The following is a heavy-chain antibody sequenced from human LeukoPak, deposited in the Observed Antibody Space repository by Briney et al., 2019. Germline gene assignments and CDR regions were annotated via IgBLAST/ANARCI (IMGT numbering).Heavy chain of an antibody. CDR3: ARLVYQGGYLDY. Sequence: ASVKVSCKASGYTFTSYAMHWVRQAPGQRLEWMGWINAGNGNTKYSQKFQGRVTITWDTSATTAYMELSSLRSEDTAVYYCARLVYQGGYLDYWGQGTLVTVSS. CDR1: GYTFTSYA. D-gene: IGHD2-2*01. CDR2: INAGNGNT. J-gene: IGHJ4*02. V-gene: IGHV1-3*01.